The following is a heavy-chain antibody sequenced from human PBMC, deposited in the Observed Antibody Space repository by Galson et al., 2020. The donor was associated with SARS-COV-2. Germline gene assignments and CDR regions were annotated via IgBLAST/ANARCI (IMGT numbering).Heavy chain of an antibody. J-gene: IGHJ6*02. V-gene: IGHV1-24*01. CDR3: ATNSGVLRFLEWLPYGMDV. CDR1: GYTLTELS. D-gene: IGHD3-3*01. CDR2: FDPEDGET. Sequence: ASVKVSCKVSGYTLTELSMHWVRQAPGKGLEWMGGFDPEDGETIYAQKFQGRVTMTEDTSTDTAYMELSSLRSEDTAVYYCATNSGVLRFLEWLPYGMDVWGQGTTVTVSS.